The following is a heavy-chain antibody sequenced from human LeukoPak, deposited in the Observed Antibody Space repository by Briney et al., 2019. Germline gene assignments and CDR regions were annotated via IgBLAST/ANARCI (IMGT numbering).Heavy chain of an antibody. J-gene: IGHJ3*02. D-gene: IGHD6-13*01. V-gene: IGHV3-21*01. CDR2: ITSSSSYI. CDR1: GFNFNTYT. Sequence: WGSLTLYCAASGFNFNTYTMIWLRQAPGKGREWVSSITSSSSYIYYADAVKDRFTISRDNAKNSLYLQMDSLRAEDTAVYYCTRASVAAAGTGAFDIWGQGTMVTVSS. CDR3: TRASVAAAGTGAFDI.